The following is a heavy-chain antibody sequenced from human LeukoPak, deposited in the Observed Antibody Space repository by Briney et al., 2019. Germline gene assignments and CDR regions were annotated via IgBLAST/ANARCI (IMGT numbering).Heavy chain of an antibody. CDR3: AKPSGSGVDY. Sequence: GGSLRLSCGASGFVFDTHDMHWVRQAPGKGLEWVAFIRSDGYHTYYADSVKGRFTITRDNSKNTLYLQMNSLRLEDMAVYYCAKPSGSGVDYWGQGTLVTVSS. J-gene: IGHJ4*02. CDR1: GFVFDTHD. V-gene: IGHV3-30*02. CDR2: IRSDGYHT. D-gene: IGHD1-26*01.